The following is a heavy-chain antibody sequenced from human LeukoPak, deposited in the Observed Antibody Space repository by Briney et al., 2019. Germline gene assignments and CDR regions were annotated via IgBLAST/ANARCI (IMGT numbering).Heavy chain of an antibody. CDR1: GVSLSSYY. CDR3: ASDPRTMVRGIYYYYLDV. J-gene: IGHJ6*03. D-gene: IGHD3-10*01. Sequence: SETLSLTCTVSGVSLSSYYWSWIRQPAGKGLEWIGRIYTSGSTNDNPSLKSRVTMSVDMSKNQFSLKLSSVTAADTAVYSCASDPRTMVRGIYYYYLDVWGKGTTVTVSS. CDR2: IYTSGST. V-gene: IGHV4-4*07.